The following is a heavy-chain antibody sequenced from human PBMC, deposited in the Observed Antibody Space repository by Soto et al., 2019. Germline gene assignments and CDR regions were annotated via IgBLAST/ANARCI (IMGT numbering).Heavy chain of an antibody. CDR3: ARGSVVRDSRGYWDAFDI. J-gene: IGHJ3*02. V-gene: IGHV3-33*01. D-gene: IGHD3-10*01. CDR2: IWYDGSNK. Sequence: GGSLRLSCAASGFTFSSYGMHWVRQAPGKGLEWVAVIWYDGSNKYYADSVKGRFTISRDNSKNTLYLQMNSLRAEDTAVYYCARGSVVRDSRGYWDAFDIWGQGTMVTVSS. CDR1: GFTFSSYG.